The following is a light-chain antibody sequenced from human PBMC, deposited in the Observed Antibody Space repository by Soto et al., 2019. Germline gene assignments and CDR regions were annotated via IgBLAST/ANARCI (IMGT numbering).Light chain of an antibody. V-gene: IGLV2-14*01. J-gene: IGLJ1*01. CDR3: SSYTSSSTYV. Sequence: QSALTQPASVSGSPGQSIIISCTGTSSDVGGYNYVSWYQQHPGKAPKLMIYDVSSRPSGVSDRFSGSKSGNTASLTISGLQAEDEADYYCSSYTSSSTYVFGTGTKLTVL. CDR2: DVS. CDR1: SSDVGGYNY.